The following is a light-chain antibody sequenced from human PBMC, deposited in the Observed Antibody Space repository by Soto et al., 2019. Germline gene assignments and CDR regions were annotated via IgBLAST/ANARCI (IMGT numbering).Light chain of an antibody. CDR3: QQGHNWPLT. V-gene: IGKV3-15*01. CDR2: SAS. Sequence: EIVMTQSPATLSVSPGERATLSCRASQSISTELAWYQQKTGQPPRLLIYSASTRATGGPARFTGSGSGSEFTLTISELQSEDFAVYYCQQGHNWPLTFGQGTRLEI. CDR1: QSISTE. J-gene: IGKJ2*01.